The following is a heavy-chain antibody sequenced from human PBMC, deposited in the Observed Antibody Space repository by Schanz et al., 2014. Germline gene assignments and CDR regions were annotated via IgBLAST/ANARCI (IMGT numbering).Heavy chain of an antibody. V-gene: IGHV3-53*01. D-gene: IGHD5-12*01. Sequence: EVQLVESGGGLIHPGGSLRLSCAVSGFTVSTNYMTWVRQAPGKGLECVSVLYTGGSTFYAESVRGRFFISRDSSKNTLFLHMNSLRAEDTALYFCARDEGRDGYNLAFDVWGQGTLVTVSS. CDR2: LYTGGST. J-gene: IGHJ3*01. CDR1: GFTVSTNY. CDR3: ARDEGRDGYNLAFDV.